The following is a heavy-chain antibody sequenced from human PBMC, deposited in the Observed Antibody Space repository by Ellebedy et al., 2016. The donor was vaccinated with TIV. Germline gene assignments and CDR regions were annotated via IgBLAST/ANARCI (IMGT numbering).Heavy chain of an antibody. CDR1: GFTFSDSS. CDR3: VKVGVPNYFDS. D-gene: IGHD3-16*01. CDR2: INNNGGT. J-gene: IGHJ4*02. V-gene: IGHV3-64D*06. Sequence: GESLKISXVASGFTFSDSSIHWVRQAPGKGLESVSSINNNGGTFYADSVKGRFTISRDKSTNRLFLQMSSLRPEDTAVYYCVKVGVPNYFDSWGQGTLVTVSS.